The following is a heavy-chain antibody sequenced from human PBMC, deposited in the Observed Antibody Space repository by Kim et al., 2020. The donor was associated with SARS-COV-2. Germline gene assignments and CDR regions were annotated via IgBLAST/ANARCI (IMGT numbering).Heavy chain of an antibody. Sequence: GGSLRLSCAASGFTFSSYGMHWVRQAPGKGLEWVAIIYYDGSNKYYADSVKGRFTISRDNSKNTLYPQMNSLRAEDTAVYYCARTHPNWGLSIGYWGQGTLVSVSS. V-gene: IGHV3-33*01. CDR3: ARTHPNWGLSIGY. J-gene: IGHJ4*02. CDR2: IYYDGSNK. CDR1: GFTFSSYG. D-gene: IGHD7-27*01.